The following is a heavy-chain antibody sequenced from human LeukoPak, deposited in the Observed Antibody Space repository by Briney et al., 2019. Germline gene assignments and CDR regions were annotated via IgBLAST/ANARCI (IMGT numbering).Heavy chain of an antibody. CDR1: GFNVSSNY. Sequence: SGGSLRLSCAASGFNVSSNYMSWVRQAPGKGLEWVSVIYSGGSTYYADSVKGRFIISRDNSKNTLYLQMNSLRAEDTAVYYCARDHRDIAMVFDYWGQGTLVTVSS. J-gene: IGHJ4*02. CDR2: IYSGGST. CDR3: ARDHRDIAMVFDY. D-gene: IGHD5-18*01. V-gene: IGHV3-53*01.